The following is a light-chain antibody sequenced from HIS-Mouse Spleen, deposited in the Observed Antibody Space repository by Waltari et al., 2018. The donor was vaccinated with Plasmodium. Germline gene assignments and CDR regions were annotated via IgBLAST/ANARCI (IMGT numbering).Light chain of an antibody. Sequence: QSALTQSASVSGSPGQSITTSCTGTSSEAGRYNLASWYQQHPGKPPKLMIYEGSKRPSGVSNRFSGSKSGNTASLTISGLQAEDEADYYCCSYAGSSTYYVFGTGTKVTVL. CDR2: EGS. CDR3: CSYAGSSTYYV. CDR1: SSEAGRYNL. J-gene: IGLJ1*01. V-gene: IGLV2-23*01.